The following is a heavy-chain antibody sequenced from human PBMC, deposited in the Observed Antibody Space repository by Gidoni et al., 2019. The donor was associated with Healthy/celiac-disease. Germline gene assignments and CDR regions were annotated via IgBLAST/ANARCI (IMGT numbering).Heavy chain of an antibody. CDR1: GFTFSSYA. CDR2: ISGSGGST. D-gene: IGHD1-1*01. CDR3: AKSPWKDHDAFDI. Sequence: EVQLLESGGGLVQPGGSLRLSCAAYGFTFSSYAMSWVRQAPGKGLEWVSAISGSGGSTYYADSVKGRFTISRDNSKNTLYLQMNSLRAEDTAVYYCAKSPWKDHDAFDIWGQGTMVTVSS. J-gene: IGHJ3*02. V-gene: IGHV3-23*01.